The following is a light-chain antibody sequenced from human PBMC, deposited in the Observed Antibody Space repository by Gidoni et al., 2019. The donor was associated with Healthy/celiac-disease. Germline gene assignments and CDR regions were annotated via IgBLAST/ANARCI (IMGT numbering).Light chain of an antibody. J-gene: IGKJ4*01. CDR2: DSS. CDR1: QGVSSY. V-gene: IGKV3D-11*01. CDR3: QHRRIF. Sequence: EIVLTQSPATLSLSPGERATLSCRAIQGVSSYLAWYQQNPGQAPRLLSSDSSNGATGIQARFRGSAPVTDFTLTIRRLDPEAFAFYYCQHRRIFFGGGTKVEIK.